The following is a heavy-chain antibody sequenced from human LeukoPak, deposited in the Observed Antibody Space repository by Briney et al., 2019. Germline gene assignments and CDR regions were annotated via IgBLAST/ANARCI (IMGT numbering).Heavy chain of an antibody. D-gene: IGHD6-13*01. Sequence: GRSLRLPCAASGFTFSSYAMLWVRQAPGKGLEWVAVISYDGSNKYYADSVKGRFTISRDNSQNTLYLQMNSLRAEDTAVYYCARGRYSSSWYNSYYFDYWGQGTLVTVSS. CDR1: GFTFSSYA. CDR2: ISYDGSNK. CDR3: ARGRYSSSWYNSYYFDY. J-gene: IGHJ4*02. V-gene: IGHV3-30-3*01.